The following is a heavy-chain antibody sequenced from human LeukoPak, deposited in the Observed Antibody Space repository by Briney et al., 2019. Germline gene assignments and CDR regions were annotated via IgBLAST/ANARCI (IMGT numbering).Heavy chain of an antibody. Sequence: SETLSLTCTVPGGFISSNDHNWSWLRQPPGKGLEWIGYISYSGNTYYNPSLQSRVTISVDRSKNQFSLRLRSVTAADTAVYFCASETYGGYDYASLRHWGQGTLVTVSS. D-gene: IGHD5-12*01. CDR1: GGFISSNDHN. V-gene: IGHV4-30-4*01. CDR3: ASETYGGYDYASLRH. CDR2: ISYSGNT. J-gene: IGHJ4*02.